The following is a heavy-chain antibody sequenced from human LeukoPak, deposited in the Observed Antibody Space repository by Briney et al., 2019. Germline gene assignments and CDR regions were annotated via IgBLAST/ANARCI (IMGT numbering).Heavy chain of an antibody. CDR3: ARDSEWLVQERFFPDY. Sequence: ASVKVSCKASGYTFTSYGISWVRQAPGQGLEWMGWISAHNGNTNYAQKLQGRVTMTTDTSTSTAYMELRSLRSDDTAVYYCARDSEWLVQERFFPDYWGQGTLVTVSS. CDR2: ISAHNGNT. V-gene: IGHV1-18*01. CDR1: GYTFTSYG. J-gene: IGHJ4*02. D-gene: IGHD6-19*01.